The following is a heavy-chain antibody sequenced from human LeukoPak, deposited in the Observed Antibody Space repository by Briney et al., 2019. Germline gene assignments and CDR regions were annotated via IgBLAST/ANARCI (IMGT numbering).Heavy chain of an antibody. J-gene: IGHJ4*02. D-gene: IGHD5-18*01. CDR3: TRDLGVDTTMIFFDY. Sequence: ASVKVSCKASGYTFTSYGISWVRQAPGQGLEWMGWISAYNGNTNYAQKLQGRVTMTTDTSTSTAYMELRSLRSDDTAVYYCTRDLGVDTTMIFFDYWGQGSLVTVSS. CDR2: ISAYNGNT. V-gene: IGHV1-18*01. CDR1: GYTFTSYG.